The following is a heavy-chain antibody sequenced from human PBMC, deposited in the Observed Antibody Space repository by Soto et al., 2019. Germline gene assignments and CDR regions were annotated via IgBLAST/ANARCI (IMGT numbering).Heavy chain of an antibody. CDR3: ARERGDSHWIDP. CDR2: VENSGST. D-gene: IGHD2-21*01. V-gene: IGHV4-61*01. Sequence: SETLSLTCSVSGGSVSSESYYWSWIRRTPGEGLEWIGNVENSGSTKYNPSLKSRVTISVDTSKNQFSLKLSSVTGADTAVYYCARERGDSHWIDPWGQGTLVTVSS. J-gene: IGHJ5*02. CDR1: GGSVSSESYY.